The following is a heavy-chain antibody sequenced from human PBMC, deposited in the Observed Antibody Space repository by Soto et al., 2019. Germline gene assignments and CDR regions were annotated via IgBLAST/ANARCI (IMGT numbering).Heavy chain of an antibody. D-gene: IGHD5-18*01. Sequence: SETLSLTCAVSGGSISSGGYSWSWIRQPPGKGLEWIGYIYHSGSTYYNPSLKSRVTISVDRSKNQFSLKLSSVTAADTAVYYCAREGGYSYGFDYWGQGTLVTVSS. V-gene: IGHV4-30-2*01. CDR1: GGSISSGGYS. CDR2: IYHSGST. J-gene: IGHJ4*02. CDR3: AREGGYSYGFDY.